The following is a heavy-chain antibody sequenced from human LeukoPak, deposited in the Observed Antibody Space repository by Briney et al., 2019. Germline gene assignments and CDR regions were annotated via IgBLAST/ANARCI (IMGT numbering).Heavy chain of an antibody. CDR2: IKSKTDGGTT. CDR1: GFTFSNAW. J-gene: IGHJ4*02. Sequence: PGGSLRLSCAASGFTFSNAWMSWVRQAPGKGLEWVGRIKSKTDGGTTDYAAPVKGRFTISRDDSKNALYLQMNSLKTEDTAVYYCTTDRHYDILTGYGDFDYWGQGTLVTVSS. V-gene: IGHV3-15*01. CDR3: TTDRHYDILTGYGDFDY. D-gene: IGHD3-9*01.